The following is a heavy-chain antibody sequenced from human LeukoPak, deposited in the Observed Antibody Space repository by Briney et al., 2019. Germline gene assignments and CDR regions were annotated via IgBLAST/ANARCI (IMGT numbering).Heavy chain of an antibody. D-gene: IGHD3-3*01. CDR2: ISSDGSTT. CDR3: AKQVDSGVLIFGFDY. V-gene: IGHV3-74*01. CDR1: GFTFSTYW. J-gene: IGHJ4*02. Sequence: GGSLRLSCAASGFTFSTYWMHWVRQAPGKGLVWVSDISSDGSTTNYADSVKGRFTISRDNAKNTVFLQMNSLRAEDTAIYYCAKQVDSGVLIFGFDYWGQGTLVTVSS.